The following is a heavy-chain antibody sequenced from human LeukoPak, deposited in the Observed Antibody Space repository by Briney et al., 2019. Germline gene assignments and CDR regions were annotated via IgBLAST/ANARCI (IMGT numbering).Heavy chain of an antibody. V-gene: IGHV3-48*01. CDR3: ARDPLVATAFDY. CDR2: VSSSSSTI. CDR1: GFSFSSYS. J-gene: IGHJ4*02. Sequence: GGSLRLSCAASGFSFSSYSMNWVRQALGKGLEWVSSVSSSSSTIYYADSVKGRFTISRDNAKNSLYLQMNSLRAEDTAVYYCARDPLVATAFDYWGQGTLVTVSS. D-gene: IGHD5-12*01.